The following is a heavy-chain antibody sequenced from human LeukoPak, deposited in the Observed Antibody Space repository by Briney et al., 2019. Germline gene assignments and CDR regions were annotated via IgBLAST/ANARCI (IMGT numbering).Heavy chain of an antibody. V-gene: IGHV3-23*01. D-gene: IGHD3-10*01. CDR2: ISTSGSRT. Sequence: GGSLRLSCGASGLXFSSYDMTWVRQGPGKGLEWVSGISTSGSRTYYADSVKGRFTISRDNSNNTLSLQMNSLRGEDTAVYYCATRRGQYWGQGTLVTVSS. CDR3: ATRRGQY. J-gene: IGHJ1*01. CDR1: GLXFSSYD.